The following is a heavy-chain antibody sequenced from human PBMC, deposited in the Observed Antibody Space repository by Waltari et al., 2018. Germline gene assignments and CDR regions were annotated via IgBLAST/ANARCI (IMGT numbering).Heavy chain of an antibody. CDR3: ARSYGDYYYYYYMDV. V-gene: IGHV4-30-2*01. J-gene: IGHJ6*03. D-gene: IGHD4-17*01. CDR2: IYHSGIT. CDR1: GGSISSGGYS. Sequence: QLQLQESGSGLVKPSQTLSLTCAVSGGSISSGGYSWSWIRQPPGKGLEWMGYIYHSGITYYNPSLKSRVTISVDRSKNQFSLKLSSVTAADTAVYYCARSYGDYYYYYYMDVWGKGTTVTVSS.